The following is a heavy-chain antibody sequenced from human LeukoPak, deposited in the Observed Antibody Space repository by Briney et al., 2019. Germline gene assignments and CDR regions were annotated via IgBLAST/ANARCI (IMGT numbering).Heavy chain of an antibody. CDR3: AREERYGSGSYLDY. J-gene: IGHJ4*02. D-gene: IGHD3-10*01. CDR2: IYYSGST. Sequence: TTSETLSLTCTVSGGSISSSSYYWGWIRQPPGKGLEWIGSIYYSGSTYYNPSLKSRVTISVDTSKNQFSLKLSSVTAADPAVHYCAREERYGSGSYLDYWGQGTLVTVSS. CDR1: GGSISSSSYY. V-gene: IGHV4-39*07.